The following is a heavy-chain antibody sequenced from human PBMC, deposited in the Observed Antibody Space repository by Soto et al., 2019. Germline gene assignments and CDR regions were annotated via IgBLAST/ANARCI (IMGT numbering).Heavy chain of an antibody. V-gene: IGHV3-48*01. CDR3: ARDRLDYGVSWYFDL. CDR1: GFTFSSYS. D-gene: IGHD4-17*01. CDR2: ISSSSSTI. Sequence: GGSPRLSCAASGFTFSSYSMNWVRQAPGKGLEWVSYISSSSSTIYYADSVKGRFTISRDNAKNSLYLQMNSLRAEDTAVYYCARDRLDYGVSWYFDLWGRGTLVTVSS. J-gene: IGHJ2*01.